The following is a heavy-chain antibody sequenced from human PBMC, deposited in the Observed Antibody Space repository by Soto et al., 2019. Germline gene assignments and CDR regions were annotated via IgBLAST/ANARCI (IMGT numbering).Heavy chain of an antibody. CDR2: SYYGRNT. J-gene: IGHJ4*02. CDR1: GGSIESSDFY. Sequence: QLHLQESGPGLVKSSETLSLTCNVSGGSIESSDFYWVWVRQAPGEGLEWIVSSYYGRNTYYNPFLRSRVAVSVVTSKNQFSLRLSSVTAADTAVYYCVRHGHWAPFDDWGQGTLVSVSS. CDR3: VRHGHWAPFDD. V-gene: IGHV4-39*01. D-gene: IGHD3-16*01.